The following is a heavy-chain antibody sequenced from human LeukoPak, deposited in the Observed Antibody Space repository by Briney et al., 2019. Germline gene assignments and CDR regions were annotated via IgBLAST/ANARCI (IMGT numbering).Heavy chain of an antibody. CDR2: FDPEDGET. CDR1: GYTLTELS. V-gene: IGHV1-24*01. CDR3: ATDRPYCSSTSCYTWFGY. D-gene: IGHD2-2*02. Sequence: GASVKVSCKVSGYTLTELSMHWVRQAPGKGLEWMGGFDPEDGETIYAQKFRGRVTMTEDTSTDTAYMELSSLRSEDTAVYYCATDRPYCSSTSCYTWFGYWGQGTLVTVSS. J-gene: IGHJ5*01.